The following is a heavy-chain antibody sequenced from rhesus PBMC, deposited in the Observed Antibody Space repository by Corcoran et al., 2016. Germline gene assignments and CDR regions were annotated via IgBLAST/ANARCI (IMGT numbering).Heavy chain of an antibody. Sequence: QVQLQESGPGLVKPSAPLSLTCAVSGGSFSRYWWSWIRQPPGKGLEWIGEINGNSGSTNYNPSLKSRVTISRDTSKNQFSLKLSSVTAADTAVYYCARHWVGAPDYWGQGVLVTVSS. CDR3: ARHWVGAPDY. J-gene: IGHJ4*01. V-gene: IGHV4-80*01. CDR1: GGSFSRYW. CDR2: INGNSGST. D-gene: IGHD1-44*02.